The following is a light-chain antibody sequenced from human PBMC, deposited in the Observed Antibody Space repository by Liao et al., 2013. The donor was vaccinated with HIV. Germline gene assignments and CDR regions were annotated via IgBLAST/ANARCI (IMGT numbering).Light chain of an antibody. CDR1: NIGSET. CDR2: YDG. CDR3: QAWDSSIVV. J-gene: IGLJ1*01. V-gene: IGLV3-21*01. Sequence: SYELTQPPSVSVAPGKTARITCGGNNIGSETVHWYQQKPGQAPVLVIYYDGDRPSGIPERFSGSNSGNTATLTISRVEAGDEADYYCQAWDSSIVVFGTGTKVTVL.